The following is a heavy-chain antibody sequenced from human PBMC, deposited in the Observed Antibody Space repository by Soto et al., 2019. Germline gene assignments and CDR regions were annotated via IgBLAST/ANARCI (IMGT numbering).Heavy chain of an antibody. CDR2: INHSGST. Sequence: SETLSLTCAVYGGSFSGYYWSWIRQPPGKGLEWIGEINHSGSTNYNPSLKSRVTISVGTSKNQFSLKLSSVTAADTAVYYCASNKREMATIDYWGQGTLVTVSS. CDR3: ASNKREMATIDY. V-gene: IGHV4-34*01. CDR1: GGSFSGYY. D-gene: IGHD5-12*01. J-gene: IGHJ4*02.